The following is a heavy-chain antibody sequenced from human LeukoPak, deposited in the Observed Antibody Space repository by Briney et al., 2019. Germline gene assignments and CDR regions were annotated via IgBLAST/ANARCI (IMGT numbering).Heavy chain of an antibody. J-gene: IGHJ2*01. CDR2: LYSGGGT. V-gene: IGHV3-53*01. Sequence: GGSLTLLYEGSGFSVGSKYMNWVRQAPGEGLEWVSILYSGGGTYYADSVKGRFTVSRDSSKNTLYLHMNSLRVEDTAVYYCARVGDHYHWYLDVWGRGTLVTVSS. CDR3: ARVGDHYHWYLDV. CDR1: GFSVGSKY. D-gene: IGHD3-10*01.